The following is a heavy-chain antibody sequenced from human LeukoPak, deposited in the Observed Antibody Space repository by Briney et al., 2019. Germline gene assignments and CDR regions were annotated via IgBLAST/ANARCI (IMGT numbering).Heavy chain of an antibody. Sequence: ASVQVSCHAPGYTFASYDINWVRQATGQGLEWMGWMNPNSGNTGYTQKFQGRVTMTRNTSISTAYKELSSLRSQDTAVYYCARLYQLLYPDVRYYYLDVWGKGTTVTVSS. CDR2: MNPNSGNT. D-gene: IGHD2-2*02. J-gene: IGHJ6*03. V-gene: IGHV1-8*01. CDR3: ARLYQLLYPDVRYYYLDV. CDR1: GYTFASYD.